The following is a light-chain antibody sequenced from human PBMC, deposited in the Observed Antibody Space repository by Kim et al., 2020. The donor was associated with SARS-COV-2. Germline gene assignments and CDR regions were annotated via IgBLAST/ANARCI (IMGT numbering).Light chain of an antibody. CDR2: DAS. CDR1: QGISKY. CDR3: QQGYDTPPT. V-gene: IGKV1-39*01. J-gene: IGKJ1*01. Sequence: SASVGDRVTINCRASQGISKYLNWYQQKPGRAPKFLIYDASTLESGVPSRFSGSGSGTDFTLTINGLHPEDFGTYYCQQGYDTPPTFGQGTKVEI.